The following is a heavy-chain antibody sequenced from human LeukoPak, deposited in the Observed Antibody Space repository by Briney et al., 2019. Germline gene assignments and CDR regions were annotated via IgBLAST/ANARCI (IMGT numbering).Heavy chain of an antibody. V-gene: IGHV3-49*04. CDR2: IRSKAYGGTT. CDR3: TRPELRYFDWFPYYFDY. CDR1: GFTFGDYA. D-gene: IGHD3-9*01. J-gene: IGHJ4*02. Sequence: PGRSLRLSCTASGFTFGDYAMSWVRQAPGKGLEWVGFIRSKAYGGTTEYAASVKGRFTISRHDSESIAYLQMNSLKTEDTAVYYCTRPELRYFDWFPYYFDYWGQGTLVTVSS.